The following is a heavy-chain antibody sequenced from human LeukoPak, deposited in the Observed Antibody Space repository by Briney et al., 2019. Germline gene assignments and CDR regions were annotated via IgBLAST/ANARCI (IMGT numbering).Heavy chain of an antibody. V-gene: IGHV1-69*05. J-gene: IGHJ4*02. CDR1: GGTFSSYA. CDR3: ARVLSYCSSTSCYMAFDY. D-gene: IGHD2-2*02. CDR2: IIPIFGTA. Sequence: GASVKVSCKASGGTFSSYAISWVRQAPGQGLEWMGGIIPIFGTANYAQKFQGRVTITTDESTSTAYMELSSLRSGDTAVYYCARVLSYCSSTSCYMAFDYWGQGTLVTVSS.